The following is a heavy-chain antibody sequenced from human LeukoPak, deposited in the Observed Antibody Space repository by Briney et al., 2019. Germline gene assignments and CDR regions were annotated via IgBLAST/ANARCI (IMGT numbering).Heavy chain of an antibody. D-gene: IGHD2-8*01. J-gene: IGHJ6*02. Sequence: GASVKVSCKASGGTFSSYTISWVRQAPGQGLEWMGRIIPILGIANYAQKFQGRVTITADKSTSTAYMELSSLRSEDTAVCYCASAVYAMDYYYGMDVWGQGTTVTVSS. CDR2: IIPILGIA. CDR3: ASAVYAMDYYYGMDV. CDR1: GGTFSSYT. V-gene: IGHV1-69*02.